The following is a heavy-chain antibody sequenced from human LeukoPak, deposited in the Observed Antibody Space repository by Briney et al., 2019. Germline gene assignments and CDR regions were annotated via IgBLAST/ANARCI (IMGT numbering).Heavy chain of an antibody. CDR1: GFTFSSYA. V-gene: IGHV3-23*01. J-gene: IGHJ4*02. CDR3: ANLVRTGSSSWYPSDY. Sequence: PGGSLRLSCAASGFTFSSYAMSWVRQAPGKGLEWVSAISGSGGSTYYADSVKGRFTISRDNSKNTLYLQMNSLRAEDTAVYYCANLVRTGSSSWYPSDYWGQGTLVTVSS. CDR2: ISGSGGST. D-gene: IGHD6-13*01.